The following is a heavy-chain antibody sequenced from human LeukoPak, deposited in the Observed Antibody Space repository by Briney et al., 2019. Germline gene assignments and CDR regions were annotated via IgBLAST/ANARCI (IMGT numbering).Heavy chain of an antibody. CDR1: GFTVSSNY. Sequence: PGGSLRLSCAASGFTVSSNYMSWVRQAPGKGLEWVSVIYSGGSTYYADSVKGRFTISRDNSKNTLYLQMNSLRAEDTAVYYCATDGSKVREVIAYYFDYWGQGALVTVSS. J-gene: IGHJ4*02. V-gene: IGHV3-53*05. D-gene: IGHD3-10*01. CDR3: ATDGSKVREVIAYYFDY. CDR2: IYSGGST.